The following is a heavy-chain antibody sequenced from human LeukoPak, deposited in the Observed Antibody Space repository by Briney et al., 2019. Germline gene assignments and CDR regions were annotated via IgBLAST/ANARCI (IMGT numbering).Heavy chain of an antibody. V-gene: IGHV3-53*01. CDR1: GFTVSSNY. CDR2: IYSGGST. CDR3: ARDLTQYYYYYMDV. Sequence: PGGSLRLSCAASGFTVSSNYMSWVRQAPGKGLEWVSVIYSGGSTYYADSVKGRFTISRDNAKNTLFLQMNSLRAEDTAVYYCARDLTQYYYYYMDVWGKGTTVTISS. J-gene: IGHJ6*03.